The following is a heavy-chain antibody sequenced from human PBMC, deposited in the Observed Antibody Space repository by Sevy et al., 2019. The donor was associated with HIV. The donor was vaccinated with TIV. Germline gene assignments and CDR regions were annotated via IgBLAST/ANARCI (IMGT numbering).Heavy chain of an antibody. Sequence: GGSRRLSCAASGFTFSSYGMHWVRQAPGKGLEWVAVIWYDGSNKYYADSVKGRFTISRDNSKNTLYLQMNSLRAEDTAVYYCASTVTHDAFDIWGQGTMVTVSS. J-gene: IGHJ3*02. D-gene: IGHD4-4*01. CDR2: IWYDGSNK. V-gene: IGHV3-33*01. CDR1: GFTFSSYG. CDR3: ASTVTHDAFDI.